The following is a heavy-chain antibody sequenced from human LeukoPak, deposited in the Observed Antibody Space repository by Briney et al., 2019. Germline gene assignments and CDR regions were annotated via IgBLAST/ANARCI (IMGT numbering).Heavy chain of an antibody. CDR3: AKRGVVIRVILVGFHKQAYYFDS. V-gene: IGHV3-23*01. Sequence: PGGSLRLSCAVSGITLSNYGMSWVRQAPGKGLEWVAGISDTGGSTNYADSVKGRFIISRDNPKNTLYLQMNSLGAEDTAVYFCAKRGVVIRVILVGFHKQAYYFDSWGQGALVTVSS. CDR2: ISDTGGST. D-gene: IGHD3-22*01. J-gene: IGHJ4*02. CDR1: GITLSNYG.